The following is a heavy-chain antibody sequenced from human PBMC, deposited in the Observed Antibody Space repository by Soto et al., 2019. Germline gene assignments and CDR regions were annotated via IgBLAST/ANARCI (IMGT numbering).Heavy chain of an antibody. CDR2: INPKSGLT. CDR3: ARRDRSGSFDY. V-gene: IGHV1-2*02. D-gene: IGHD5-12*01. CDR1: GYTFTDYY. Sequence: ASLKVSCKASGYTFTDYYIHWVRLAPGQGLDWMGWINPKSGLTSHAQNFRGRVTMTRDTSISTVYMELNRLTSDDRAIYYCARRDRSGSFDYWGQGTQVTVSS. J-gene: IGHJ4*02.